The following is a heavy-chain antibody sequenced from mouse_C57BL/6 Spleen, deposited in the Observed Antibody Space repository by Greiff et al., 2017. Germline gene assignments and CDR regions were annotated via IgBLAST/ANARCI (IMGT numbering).Heavy chain of an antibody. CDR3: ARPGYYGSRYFDV. CDR1: GFTFSDYY. V-gene: IGHV5-12*01. D-gene: IGHD1-1*01. Sequence: DVMLVESGGGLVQPGGSLKLSCAASGFTFSDYYMYWVRQTPEKRLEWVAYISNGGGSTYYPDTVKGRFTISRDNAKNTLYLQMSRLKSEDTAMYYCARPGYYGSRYFDVWGTGTTVTVSS. CDR2: ISNGGGST. J-gene: IGHJ1*03.